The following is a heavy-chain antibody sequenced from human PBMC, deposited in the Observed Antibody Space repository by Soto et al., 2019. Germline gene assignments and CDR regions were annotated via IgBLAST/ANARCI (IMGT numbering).Heavy chain of an antibody. V-gene: IGHV3-11*01. CDR1: GFIFRAWF. D-gene: IGHD7-27*01. Sequence: LVESGGALVKPGGSLRLSCAASGFIFRAWFMSWIRQAPGKGLEWISYISKDSGRATSYADSVKGRFTIPRDNAKISMFLQMNNPTVEGTAVYYCAKENWANPDYWGQGTLVTVSS. J-gene: IGHJ4*02. CDR2: ISKDSGRAT. CDR3: AKENWANPDY.